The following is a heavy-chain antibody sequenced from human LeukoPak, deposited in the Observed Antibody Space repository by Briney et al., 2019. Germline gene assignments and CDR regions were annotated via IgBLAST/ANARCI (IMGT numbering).Heavy chain of an antibody. J-gene: IGHJ3*01. CDR1: GFTFSGFW. CDR3: ARSSYSSSSSV. Sequence: GGSLRLSCAVSGFTFSGFWMSWSRQAPGKGLEWVASINSDGSEGYYADVVKGRFTISRDNAKNSLYLQINSLRAEDMAVYYCARSSYSSSSSVWGQGTMVTVSS. CDR2: INSDGSEG. D-gene: IGHD6-6*01. V-gene: IGHV3-7*03.